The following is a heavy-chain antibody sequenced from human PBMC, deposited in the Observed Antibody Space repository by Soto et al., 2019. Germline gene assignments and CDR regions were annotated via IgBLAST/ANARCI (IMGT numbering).Heavy chain of an antibody. Sequence: LSLTCAVSGGSISSGGYSWSWIRQPPGKGLEWIGYIYHSGSTYYNPSLKSRVTISVDRSKNQFSLKLSSVTAADTAVYYCARVGSNCGGDCYSGYFDYWGQGTLVTVSS. CDR3: ARVGSNCGGDCYSGYFDY. J-gene: IGHJ4*02. V-gene: IGHV4-30-2*01. CDR2: IYHSGST. CDR1: GGSISSGGYS. D-gene: IGHD2-21*02.